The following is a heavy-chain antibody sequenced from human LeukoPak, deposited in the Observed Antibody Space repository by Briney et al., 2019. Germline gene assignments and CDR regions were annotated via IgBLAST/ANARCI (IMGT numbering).Heavy chain of an antibody. J-gene: IGHJ4*02. CDR2: IYENGGTT. V-gene: IGHV3-23*01. CDR1: GFTFRSHA. D-gene: IGHD2-21*01. Sequence: GGSLRLSCVGSGFTFRSHAMSWVRQAPEKGLEFVSGIYENGGTTYYADSVKGRFSISRDNSKNTLYLQMDSLRGEDTAVYYCAKDFRIGYSAHFDYWGQGTLVTVSS. CDR3: AKDFRIGYSAHFDY.